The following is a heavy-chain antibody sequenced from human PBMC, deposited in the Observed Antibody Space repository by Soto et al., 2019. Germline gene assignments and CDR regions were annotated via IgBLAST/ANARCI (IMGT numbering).Heavy chain of an antibody. D-gene: IGHD6-19*01. J-gene: IGHJ4*02. Sequence: GQLAESGGGVVRPGRSLRLSCAASGFTFSSYGMHWVRQAPGKGLEWVAVITWDGSEQYYGDSVKGRFIISRDNSNNTVYRQMNGLRPEYTAVYSCVKDAGRWLVLGYQFDYWGQGILVTVSS. CDR2: ITWDGSEQ. CDR3: VKDAGRWLVLGYQFDY. V-gene: IGHV3-30*18. CDR1: GFTFSSYG.